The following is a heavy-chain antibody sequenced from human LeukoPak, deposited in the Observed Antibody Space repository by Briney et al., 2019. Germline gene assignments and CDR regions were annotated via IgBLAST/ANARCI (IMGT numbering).Heavy chain of an antibody. CDR2: INPNSGGT. J-gene: IGHJ4*02. CDR3: AASASSGTFDY. D-gene: IGHD3-22*01. Sequence: EASVKVSCKASGYTFTGYYMHWVRQAPGQGLEWMGWINPNSGGTNYAQKFQGRVTMTRNTSISTAYMELSSLRSEDTAVYYCAASASSGTFDYWGQGTLVTVSS. CDR1: GYTFTGYY. V-gene: IGHV1-2*02.